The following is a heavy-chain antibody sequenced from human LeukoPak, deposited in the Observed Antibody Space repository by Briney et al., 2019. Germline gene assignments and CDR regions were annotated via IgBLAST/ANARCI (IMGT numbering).Heavy chain of an antibody. J-gene: IGHJ4*02. CDR2: IIPLLGIA. CDR1: GGTFSSYA. Sequence: ASVKVSCKASGGTFSSYAVSWVRQAPGQGLEWMGGIIPLLGIANYAQTFHGRVTITADKSTATAYMELSSLRSEDTAMFYCAILPSGAYCGGDCYKDFWGQGTLVTVSS. CDR3: AILPSGAYCGGDCYKDF. D-gene: IGHD2-21*02. V-gene: IGHV1-69*10.